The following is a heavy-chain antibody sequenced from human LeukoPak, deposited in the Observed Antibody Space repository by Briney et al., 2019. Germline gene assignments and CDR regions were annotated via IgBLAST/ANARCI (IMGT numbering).Heavy chain of an antibody. J-gene: IGHJ4*02. D-gene: IGHD3-10*01. CDR2: IYYSGST. V-gene: IGHV4-39*01. CDR3: ARLFGQYYFDY. Sequence: PSETLSLTCTVSGVSISSSNSYWGWIRQPPGKGLEWIGSIYYSGSTYYNPSLKSRVTISVDTSKNQFSLKLSSVTAADTAVYYCARLFGQYYFDYWGQGTLVTVSS. CDR1: GVSISSSNSY.